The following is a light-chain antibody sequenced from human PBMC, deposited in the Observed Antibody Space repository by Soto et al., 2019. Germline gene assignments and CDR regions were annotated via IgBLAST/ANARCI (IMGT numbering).Light chain of an antibody. CDR2: AAS. Sequence: DIQMTQSPSSVSASVGYGFTITCRASQGISTSLGWYQQKPGKAPKLLIYAASSLQSGVPSRLSGTGSGTDFTLTISSLQPEDFATYYCQQYSTYWTFGQGTKVDIK. CDR1: QGISTS. V-gene: IGKV1D-12*01. J-gene: IGKJ1*01. CDR3: QQYSTYWT.